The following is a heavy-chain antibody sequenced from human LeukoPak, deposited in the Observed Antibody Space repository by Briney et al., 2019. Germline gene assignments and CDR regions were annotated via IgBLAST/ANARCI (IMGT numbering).Heavy chain of an antibody. CDR2: VSTYNGNT. Sequence: ASVRVSFKTSGYTFTTYNIAWVRQAPGQGLEWVGWVSTYNGNTDYAQTVQGRVAMTTDTSTNTAYMDLRSLRPDDTAVYYCAGSLGYCTSNVCYLKYWGQGTLVTVSS. CDR3: AGSLGYCTSNVCYLKY. CDR1: GYTFTTYN. D-gene: IGHD2-8*01. V-gene: IGHV1-18*01. J-gene: IGHJ4*02.